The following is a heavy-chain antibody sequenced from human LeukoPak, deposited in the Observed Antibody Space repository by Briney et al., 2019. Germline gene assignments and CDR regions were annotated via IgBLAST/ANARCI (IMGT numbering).Heavy chain of an antibody. J-gene: IGHJ4*02. CDR3: AKDGWLESGRTPIYFDS. D-gene: IGHD3-10*01. CDR1: GFTFNKYS. Sequence: GGSLRLSCVASGFTFNKYSMNWVRQAPGKGLQWLSYISGTSRTIYYADSVKGRFAISRDNARNSLYLQMSSLRVEDTAVYYCAKDGWLESGRTPIYFDSWGQGTLVTVSS. V-gene: IGHV3-48*01. CDR2: ISGTSRTI.